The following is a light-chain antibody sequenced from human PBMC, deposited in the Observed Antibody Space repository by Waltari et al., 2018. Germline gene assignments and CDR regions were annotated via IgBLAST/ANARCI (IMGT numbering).Light chain of an antibody. V-gene: IGLV4-69*01. Sequence: QLVLTQSPSASASLGASVKLTCTLNSGHSSYAIAWHPQRPGKGPRYLMKVDSGCSHNKRDGFPDRFSGSSSGADRYLTISSLQFEDEADYYCQTWGSGFRVLFGGGTKLTVL. CDR3: QTWGSGFRVL. J-gene: IGLJ3*02. CDR1: SGHSSYA. CDR2: VDSGCSH.